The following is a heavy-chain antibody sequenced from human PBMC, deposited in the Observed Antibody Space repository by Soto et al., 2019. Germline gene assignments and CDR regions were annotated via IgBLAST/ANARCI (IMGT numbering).Heavy chain of an antibody. Sequence: HPGGSLRLSCAASGFPFDAHGMAWVRQSPGKGLQWVSSINVSGALTYYIESVKGRFTISRDNSEHTLYLQMNNLEADDTAIYYCVKDTQWLETYFGSWGPGTLVTVSS. V-gene: IGHV3-23*01. CDR1: GFPFDAHG. J-gene: IGHJ4*02. D-gene: IGHD6-19*01. CDR3: VKDTQWLETYFGS. CDR2: INVSGALT.